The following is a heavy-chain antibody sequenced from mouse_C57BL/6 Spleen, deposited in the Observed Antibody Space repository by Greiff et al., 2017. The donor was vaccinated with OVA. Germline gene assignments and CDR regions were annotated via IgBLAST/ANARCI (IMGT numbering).Heavy chain of an antibody. CDR3: AREGYCYGSSYGYFDD. V-gene: IGHV1-81*01. CDR2: IYPRSGNT. J-gene: IGHJ1*03. Sequence: QVQLQQPGAELARPGASVKLSCKASGYTFTSYGISWVKQRTGQGLEWIGEIYPRSGNTYYNEKFKGKATLTADKSSSTAYMELRSLTSEDSAVYVGAREGYCYGSSYGYFDDWGTGTTVTVSS. D-gene: IGHD1-1*01. CDR1: GYTFTSYG.